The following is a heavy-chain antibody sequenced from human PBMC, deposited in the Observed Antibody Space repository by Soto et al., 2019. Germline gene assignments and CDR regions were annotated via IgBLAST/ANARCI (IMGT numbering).Heavy chain of an antibody. V-gene: IGHV1-2*02. CDR2: INTNSGGT. Sequence: GASVKVSCKASGYTLTGYYIHWVRQAPGQGLEWVGWINTNSGGTNYAQKFQGRVTMTRDTSITTAYMKLSTLTSGDTAVYYCAKEPSGSLYAFHIWGQGTMVTVSS. J-gene: IGHJ3*02. D-gene: IGHD2-15*01. CDR1: GYTLTGYY. CDR3: AKEPSGSLYAFHI.